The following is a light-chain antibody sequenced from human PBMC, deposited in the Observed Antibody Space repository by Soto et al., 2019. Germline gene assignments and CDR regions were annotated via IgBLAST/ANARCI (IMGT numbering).Light chain of an antibody. V-gene: IGLV2-14*01. J-gene: IGLJ1*01. CDR1: SSDIGGYYY. CDR3: TSYSSSDIFYV. Sequence: QSGLSQPASVSGSPGQSITISCTGTSSDIGGYYYVSWYQHHPGKAPKLLIYQVTNRPSRVSNRFSGSKYGNKASLTISGLQADDEADYYCTSYSSSDIFYVFGTGTKV. CDR2: QVT.